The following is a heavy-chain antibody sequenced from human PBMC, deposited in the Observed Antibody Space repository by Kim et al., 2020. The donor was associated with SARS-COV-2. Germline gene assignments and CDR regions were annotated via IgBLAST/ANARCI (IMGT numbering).Heavy chain of an antibody. V-gene: IGHV7-4-1*02. Sequence: PTYAQGFTGRFVFSLETSGRTAYLQISSLKAEDTAVYYCARDSTGYFDSWGQGTLVTVSS. CDR2: P. J-gene: IGHJ4*02. CDR3: ARDSTGYFDS. D-gene: IGHD2-8*02.